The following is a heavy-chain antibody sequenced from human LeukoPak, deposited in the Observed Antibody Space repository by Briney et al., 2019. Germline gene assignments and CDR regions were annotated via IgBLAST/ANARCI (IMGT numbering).Heavy chain of an antibody. V-gene: IGHV3-49*04. CDR2: IRGKAFGGTT. Sequence: GGSLRLSCTASGFTFGDYAMSWVRQAPEKGLEWVGFIRGKAFGGTTEYAASVKGRFTISRDDSKSIAYLQMNSLKTEDTAVYYCTRDRYTFAQYSRAYYYHLDVWGKGTTVTISS. CDR1: GFTFGDYA. D-gene: IGHD3-16*02. J-gene: IGHJ6*03. CDR3: TRDRYTFAQYSRAYYYHLDV.